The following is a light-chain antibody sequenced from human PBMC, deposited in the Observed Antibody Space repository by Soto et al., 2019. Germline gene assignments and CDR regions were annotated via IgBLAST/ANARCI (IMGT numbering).Light chain of an antibody. J-gene: IGKJ5*01. CDR2: GAS. Sequence: IVMTQSQATLSVSPGDRVFLSCWASQSVASSLAWYQQQPGQAPRLLIYGASTRATGIPDRFSGSGSGTEFTLTISSLQPEDFATYYCQQHGQWPITFGQGTRLEI. V-gene: IGKV3-15*01. CDR1: QSVASS. CDR3: QQHGQWPIT.